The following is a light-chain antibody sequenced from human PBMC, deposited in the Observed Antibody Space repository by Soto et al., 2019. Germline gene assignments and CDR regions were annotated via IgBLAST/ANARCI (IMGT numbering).Light chain of an antibody. CDR3: MQALQTPNT. Sequence: DIVMTQSPLSLPVTPGEPASISCRSSQSLLHSNGYNYLNWYLQKPGQSPHLLIYLGSNRASGVPDRFRGSGSGTYFTLKISRVEAEDAGVYYCMQALQTPNTFGQGTKLEIK. CDR2: LGS. V-gene: IGKV2-28*01. J-gene: IGKJ2*01. CDR1: QSLLHSNGYNY.